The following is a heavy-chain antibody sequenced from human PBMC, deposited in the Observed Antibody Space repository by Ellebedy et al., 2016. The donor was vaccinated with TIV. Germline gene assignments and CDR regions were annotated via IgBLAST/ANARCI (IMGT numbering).Heavy chain of an antibody. CDR3: ARDQWLGRAYYFDY. J-gene: IGHJ4*02. CDR2: IKQDGSET. V-gene: IGHV3-7*01. CDR1: GFTFSNYW. Sequence: GGSLRLSCAASGFTFSNYWMSWVRQAPGKGLEWVANIKQDGSETNYIDSVKGRFVISRDNAKNSLYLQMNSLSDDDTATYYCARDQWLGRAYYFDYWGQGTLVSVYS. D-gene: IGHD6-19*01.